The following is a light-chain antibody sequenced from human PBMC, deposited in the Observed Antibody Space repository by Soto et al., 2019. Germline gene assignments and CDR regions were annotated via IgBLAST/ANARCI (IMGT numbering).Light chain of an antibody. CDR3: ETWDSNKWV. CDR2: LEGSGSY. CDR1: SGHSSYI. Sequence: QSVLTQSSSASASLGSSVKLTCTLSSGHSSYIIAWHQQQPGKAPRYLMKLEGSGSYNKGSGVPDRFSGSSSGADRYLIISNLQFEDEADYYCETWDSNKWVFGGGIKLTVL. V-gene: IGLV4-60*02. J-gene: IGLJ3*02.